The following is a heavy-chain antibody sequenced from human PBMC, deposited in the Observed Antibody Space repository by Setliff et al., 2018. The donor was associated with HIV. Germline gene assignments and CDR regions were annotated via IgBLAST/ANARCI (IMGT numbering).Heavy chain of an antibody. D-gene: IGHD3-10*01. CDR3: ARGADMVHDAFDI. CDR2: IYYSGST. V-gene: IGHV4-39*01. CDR1: GGSISSSSYY. J-gene: IGHJ3*02. Sequence: AETLSLTCTVSGGSISSSSYYWGWIRQPPGKGLEWIGSIYYSGSTYYNPSLKSRVTISVDKSKNQFSLKLSSVTASDTAVYYCARGADMVHDAFDIWGQGTMVTVSS.